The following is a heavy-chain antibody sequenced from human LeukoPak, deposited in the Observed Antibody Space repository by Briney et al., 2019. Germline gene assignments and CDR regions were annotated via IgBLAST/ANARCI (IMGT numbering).Heavy chain of an antibody. V-gene: IGHV4-39*01. J-gene: IGHJ4*02. CDR2: IYYSGST. CDR3: ARQGYRDSSSWFYFDY. D-gene: IGHD6-13*01. Sequence: PSETLSLTCTVSGGSISSSSYYWGWIRQPPGKGLEWIGSIYYSGSTYYNPSLKSRVTISLDTSKNQFSLKLSSVTAADTAVYYCARQGYRDSSSWFYFDYWGQGTLVTVSS. CDR1: GGSISSSSYY.